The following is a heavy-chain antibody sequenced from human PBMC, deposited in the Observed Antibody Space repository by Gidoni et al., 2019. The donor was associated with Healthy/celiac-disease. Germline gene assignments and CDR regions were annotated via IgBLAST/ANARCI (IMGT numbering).Heavy chain of an antibody. Sequence: QVQLQESGPGLVKPSETLSLTCTVSGGSISSYSWSWIRQPAGKGLEWIGRIYTSGSTNYNPSLKSRVTMSVDTSKNQFSLKLSSVTAADTAVYYCARYADCSSTSCPQEDDAFDIWGQGTMVTVSS. CDR3: ARYADCSSTSCPQEDDAFDI. V-gene: IGHV4-4*07. J-gene: IGHJ3*02. D-gene: IGHD2-2*01. CDR1: GGSISSYS. CDR2: IYTSGST.